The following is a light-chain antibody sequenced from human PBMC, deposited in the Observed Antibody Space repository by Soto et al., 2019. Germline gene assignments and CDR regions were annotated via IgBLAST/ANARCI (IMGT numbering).Light chain of an antibody. V-gene: IGLV2-11*01. CDR2: DVN. Sequence: QSALTQPRSVSGSPGQSVTFSCTGTSGDIGAYNYVSWYQFHPGKAPKMIIYDVNKRPSGVPDRFSGSKSGNTASLTISWLQAEDEADYYCWSYAHTSRVFGGGTKLTVL. CDR3: WSYAHTSRV. CDR1: SGDIGAYNY. J-gene: IGLJ3*02.